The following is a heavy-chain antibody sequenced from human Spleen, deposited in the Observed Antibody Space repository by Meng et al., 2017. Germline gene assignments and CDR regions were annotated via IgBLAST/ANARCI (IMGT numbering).Heavy chain of an antibody. CDR1: GYSFTGYY. V-gene: IGHV1-2*06. Sequence: QVHLGQSGAEVKKPGASVKVSCKTSGYSFTGYYIHWVRQAPGQGLEWMGRINPNSGGTNYAQKFQGRVTMTRDTSISTAYMELSSLRSDDSAVYYCARDSEGVFCSSTTCYTSGFDPWGQGTLVTVSS. CDR3: ARDSEGVFCSSTTCYTSGFDP. CDR2: INPNSGGT. D-gene: IGHD2-2*02. J-gene: IGHJ5*02.